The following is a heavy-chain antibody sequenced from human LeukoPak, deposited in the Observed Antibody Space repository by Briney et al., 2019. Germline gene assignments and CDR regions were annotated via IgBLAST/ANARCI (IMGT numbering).Heavy chain of an antibody. CDR3: ARGMRPTAMAYFDY. CDR1: GFTFNNYW. V-gene: IGHV4-34*01. D-gene: IGHD5-18*01. Sequence: TGGSLRLSCAASGFTFNNYWMHWVRQPPGKGLEWIGEINHSGSTNYNPSLKSRVTISVDTSKNQFSLKLSSVTAADTAVYYCARGMRPTAMAYFDYWGQGTLVTVSS. CDR2: INHSGST. J-gene: IGHJ4*02.